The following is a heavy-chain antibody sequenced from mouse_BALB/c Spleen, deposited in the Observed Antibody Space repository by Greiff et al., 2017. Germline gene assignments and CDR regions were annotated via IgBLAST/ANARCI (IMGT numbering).Heavy chain of an antibody. D-gene: IGHD4-1*01. Sequence: VQLQQSGPELVKPGASVKMSCKASGYTFTDYVISWVKQRTGQGLEWIGEIYPGSGSTYYNEKFKGKATLTADKSSNTAYMQLSSLTSEDSAVYFCARGRNWEYFDYWGQGTTLTVSS. CDR1: GYTFTDYV. CDR2: IYPGSGST. V-gene: IGHV1-77*01. CDR3: ARGRNWEYFDY. J-gene: IGHJ2*01.